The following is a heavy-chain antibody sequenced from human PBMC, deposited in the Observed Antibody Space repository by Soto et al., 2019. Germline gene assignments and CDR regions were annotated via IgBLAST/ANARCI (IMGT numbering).Heavy chain of an antibody. V-gene: IGHV1-18*01. CDR1: GYTFTSYG. D-gene: IGHD3-10*01. J-gene: IGHJ6*02. CDR2: ISAYNGNT. CDR3: ARDWGGITMVRGVIPYYYYGMDV. Sequence: GASVKVSCKASGYTFTSYGISWVRQAPGQGLEWMGWISAYNGNTNYAQKLQGRVTMTTDTSTSTAYMELRSLRSDDTAVYYCARDWGGITMVRGVIPYYYYGMDVWGQGTTVTVSS.